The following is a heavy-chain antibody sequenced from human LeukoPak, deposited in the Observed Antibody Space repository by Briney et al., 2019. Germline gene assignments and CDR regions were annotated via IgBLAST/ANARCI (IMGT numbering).Heavy chain of an antibody. D-gene: IGHD1-7*01. Sequence: PSETLSLTCTVSGGSISSSSYYWGWIRQPPGKGLEWIGSIYYSGSTYYNPSLKSRVIISVDTSKNQFSLKLSSVTAADTAVYYCAGGLGITGTTSAFDIWGQGTMVTVSS. V-gene: IGHV4-39*07. CDR1: GGSISSSSYY. CDR3: AGGLGITGTTSAFDI. J-gene: IGHJ3*02. CDR2: IYYSGST.